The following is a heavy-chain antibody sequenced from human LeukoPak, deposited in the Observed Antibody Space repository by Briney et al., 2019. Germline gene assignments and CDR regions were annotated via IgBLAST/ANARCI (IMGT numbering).Heavy chain of an antibody. V-gene: IGHV3-48*01. CDR1: GFTFSSYS. J-gene: IGHJ3*02. CDR2: ISSSSSTI. D-gene: IGHD1-1*01. Sequence: GGSLRLSCAASGFTFSSYSMNWVRQAPGKGLEWVSYISSSSSTIYYADSVKGRFTISRDNAKNSLYLQMNSLRAEDTAVYYCARDGVQLAEGAFDIWGQGTMVTVSS. CDR3: ARDGVQLAEGAFDI.